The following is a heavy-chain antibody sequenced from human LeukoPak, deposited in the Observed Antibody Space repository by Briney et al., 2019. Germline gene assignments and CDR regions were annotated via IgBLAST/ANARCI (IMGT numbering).Heavy chain of an antibody. CDR1: GFTFSSYW. J-gene: IGHJ4*02. CDR2: IKSKTDGGTT. Sequence: GGSLRLSCAASGFTFSSYWMSWVRQAPGKGLEWVGRIKSKTDGGTTDYAAPVKGRFTISRDDSKNTLYLQMNSLKTEDTAVYYCTTDLYYDSSGYRKRIDYWGQGTLVTVSS. CDR3: TTDLYYDSSGYRKRIDY. V-gene: IGHV3-15*01. D-gene: IGHD3-22*01.